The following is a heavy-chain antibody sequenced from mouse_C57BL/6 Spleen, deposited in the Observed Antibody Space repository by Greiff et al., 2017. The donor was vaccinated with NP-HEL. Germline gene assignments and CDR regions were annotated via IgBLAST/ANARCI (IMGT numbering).Heavy chain of an antibody. V-gene: IGHV1-15*01. J-gene: IGHJ4*01. CDR1: GYTFTDYE. CDR2: IDPETGGT. Sequence: VKLMESGAELVRPGASVTLSCKASGYTFTDYEMHWVKQTPVHGLEWIGAIDPETGGTAYNQKFKGKAILTADKSSSTAYMELRSLTSEDSAVYYCTRRGRMVTTTFYYAMDYWGQGTSVTVSS. CDR3: TRRGRMVTTTFYYAMDY. D-gene: IGHD2-2*01.